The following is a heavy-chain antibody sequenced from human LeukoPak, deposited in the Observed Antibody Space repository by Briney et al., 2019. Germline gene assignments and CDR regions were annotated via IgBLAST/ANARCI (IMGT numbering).Heavy chain of an antibody. CDR1: GYTFISYG. Sequence: ASVTVSCKPSGYTFISYGISWVRQPPGQGLDWVGWISAYKGDTDYAQKFQGRVAITTDTSTNTVYMELRSLRSDDTTVYYCARVNDIAVVAAAAPHFEYWGQGTLVTASS. CDR3: ARVNDIAVVAAAAPHFEY. V-gene: IGHV1-18*01. D-gene: IGHD2-15*01. CDR2: ISAYKGDT. J-gene: IGHJ4*02.